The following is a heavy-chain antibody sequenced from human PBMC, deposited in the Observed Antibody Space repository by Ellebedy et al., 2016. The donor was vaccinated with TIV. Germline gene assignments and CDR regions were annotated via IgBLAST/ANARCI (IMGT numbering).Heavy chain of an antibody. CDR3: ARDPITMVRGVIIRNSLDC. D-gene: IGHD3-10*01. CDR1: GGSISSYY. CDR2: IYYSGST. V-gene: IGHV4-59*12. Sequence: SETLSLTXTVSGGSISSYYWSWIRQPPGKGLEWIGYIYYSGSTNYNPSLKSRVTISVDTSKNQFSLKLSSVTAADTAVYYCARDPITMVRGVIIRNSLDCWGQGTLVTVSS. J-gene: IGHJ4*02.